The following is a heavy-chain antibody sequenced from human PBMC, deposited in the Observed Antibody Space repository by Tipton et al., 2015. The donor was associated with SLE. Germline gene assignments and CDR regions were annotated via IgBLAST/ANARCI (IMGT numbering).Heavy chain of an antibody. D-gene: IGHD1-26*01. CDR1: GGSISSGHY. J-gene: IGHJ4*02. Sequence: TLSLTCSVSGGSISSGHYWGWVRQPPGKGLEWIGTIHHSGSTYYNPSLKSRVTISVDTSKNQFSLILSSVTAADTAVYYCTSDGPTNIASTWGQGTLVTVSS. V-gene: IGHV4-38-2*02. CDR3: TSDGPTNIAST. CDR2: IHHSGST.